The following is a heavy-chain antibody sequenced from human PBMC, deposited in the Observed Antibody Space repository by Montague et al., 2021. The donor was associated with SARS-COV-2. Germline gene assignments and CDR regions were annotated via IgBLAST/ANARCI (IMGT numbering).Heavy chain of an antibody. CDR2: INHSGST. V-gene: IGHV4-34*01. J-gene: IGHJ4*02. CDR3: ARGARQGYGFRLGSFDS. D-gene: IGHD3-10*01. CDR1: GGSFSGYY. Sequence: SETLSLTCAVYGGSFSGYYWNWIRQPPGKGLEWIGEINHSGSTNYNPSLKSRVTMSEETSKNQFSLKLSSVTAADTAVYYCARGARQGYGFRLGSFDSWGQGTLVTVSS.